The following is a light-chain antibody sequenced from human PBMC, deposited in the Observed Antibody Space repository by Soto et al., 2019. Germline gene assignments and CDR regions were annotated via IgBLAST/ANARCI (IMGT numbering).Light chain of an antibody. J-gene: IGKJ2*03. CDR1: QSVYSD. V-gene: IGKV3-15*01. Sequence: EIVMTQSPGTLSVSPGEGATLSCRASQSVYSDLAWYQQKPGKAPRVLIYGASTPATGVPARFSGSGSGTEFTLTISSLQSEDFAVYYCKQYNNWYSFGQGTKLEIK. CDR3: KQYNNWYS. CDR2: GAS.